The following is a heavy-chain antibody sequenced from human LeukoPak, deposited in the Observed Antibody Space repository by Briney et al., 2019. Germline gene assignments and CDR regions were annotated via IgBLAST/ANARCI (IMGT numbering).Heavy chain of an antibody. D-gene: IGHD3-10*01. Sequence: GGSLRLSCAASGFTFSSYWMSWVRQAPGKGLEWVANIKQDGSEKYYVDSVKGRFTISRDNAKNSLYLQMNSLRAEDTAVYYCAREYRWLDGEWYFDYWGQGTLVTVSS. J-gene: IGHJ4*02. CDR1: GFTFSSYW. CDR2: IKQDGSEK. V-gene: IGHV3-7*01. CDR3: AREYRWLDGEWYFDY.